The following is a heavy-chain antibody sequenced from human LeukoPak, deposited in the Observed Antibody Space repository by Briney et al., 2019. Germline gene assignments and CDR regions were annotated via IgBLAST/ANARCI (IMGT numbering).Heavy chain of an antibody. CDR2: IYYYGST. J-gene: IGHJ4*02. D-gene: IGHD3-10*02. Sequence: SETLSLTCSVSGGSITTGNYYWAWIRQPPGKELEWIATIYYYGSTYNNPSLKSRVTISIYTSKNQFTLNLNSVTAADTAVYYCATGVRGFWYYFDYWGQGALVTVSS. CDR1: GGSITTGNYY. CDR3: ATGVRGFWYYFDY. V-gene: IGHV4-39*06.